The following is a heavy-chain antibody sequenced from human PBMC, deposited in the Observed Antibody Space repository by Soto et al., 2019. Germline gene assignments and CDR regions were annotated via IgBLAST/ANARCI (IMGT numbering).Heavy chain of an antibody. D-gene: IGHD1-1*01. V-gene: IGHV1-69*13. CDR3: AADPPNEENDAFDI. CDR1: GGTFSSCA. Sequence: GASVKVSCKASGGTFSSCAISWVRQAPGQGLEWMGGIIPIFGTANYAQKFQGRVTMTADESTSTAYMELSSLRSDDTAVYYCAADPPNEENDAFDIWGQGTMVTVSS. J-gene: IGHJ3*02. CDR2: IIPIFGTA.